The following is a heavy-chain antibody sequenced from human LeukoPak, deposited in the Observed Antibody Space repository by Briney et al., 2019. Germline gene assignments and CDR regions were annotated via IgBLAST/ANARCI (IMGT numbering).Heavy chain of an antibody. D-gene: IGHD3-10*01. CDR1: GGTFSSHA. J-gene: IGHJ4*02. CDR2: MNPNSGNT. V-gene: IGHV1-8*03. CDR3: ATGDY. Sequence: ASVKVSCKTSGGTFSSHAITWVRQAPGQGLEWMGWMNPNSGNTGYAQKFQGRVTISRNTSITTAYMELSGLTSEDTAVYYCATGDYWGQGTLVTVSS.